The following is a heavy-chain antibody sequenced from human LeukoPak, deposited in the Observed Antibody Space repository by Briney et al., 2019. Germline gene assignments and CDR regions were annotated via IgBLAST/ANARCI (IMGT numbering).Heavy chain of an antibody. J-gene: IGHJ4*02. V-gene: IGHV1-8*01. CDR1: GYTFTSYD. CDR3: ARATTPLWFGELLYPFDY. D-gene: IGHD3-10*01. CDR2: MNPNSGNT. Sequence: ASVKVSCKASGYTFTSYDINWVRQATGQGLEWMGWMNPNSGNTGYAQKFQGRVTMTRNTSISTAYMELSSLRSEDTAVYYCARATTPLWFGELLYPFDYWGQGTLVTVSS.